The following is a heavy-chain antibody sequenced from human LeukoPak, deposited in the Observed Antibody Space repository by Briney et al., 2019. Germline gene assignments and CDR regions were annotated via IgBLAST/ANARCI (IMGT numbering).Heavy chain of an antibody. V-gene: IGHV1-8*01. J-gene: IGHJ4*02. Sequence: ASVKVSCKVSGYTLTELSMHWVRQATGQGLEWMGWMNPNSGNTGYAQKFQGRVTMTRNTSISTAYMELSSLRSEDTAVYYCARGRITRDWGQGTLVTVSS. CDR2: MNPNSGNT. CDR1: GYTLTELS. CDR3: ARGRITRD. D-gene: IGHD3-10*01.